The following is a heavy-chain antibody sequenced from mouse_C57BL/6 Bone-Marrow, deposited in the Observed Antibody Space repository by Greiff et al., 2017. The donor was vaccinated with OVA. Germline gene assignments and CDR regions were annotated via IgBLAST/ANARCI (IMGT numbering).Heavy chain of an antibody. D-gene: IGHD1-1*01. CDR1: GYTFTSYW. CDR2: IYPGSGST. V-gene: IGHV1-55*01. CDR3: ARRYYGSSWYFDV. Sequence: VQLQQPGAELVKPGASVKMSCKASGYTFTSYWITWVKQRPGQGLEWIGDIYPGSGSTTYNEKFKIKATLTVATSSSTAYMQLSSLTSEDSAVYYCARRYYGSSWYFDVWGTGTTVTVSS. J-gene: IGHJ1*03.